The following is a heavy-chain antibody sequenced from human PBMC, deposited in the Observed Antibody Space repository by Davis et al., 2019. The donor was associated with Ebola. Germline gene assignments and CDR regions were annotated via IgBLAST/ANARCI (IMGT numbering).Heavy chain of an antibody. D-gene: IGHD3-3*01. V-gene: IGHV4-39*07. J-gene: IGHJ5*02. CDR1: GGSISSSSYY. Sequence: MPSETLSLTCTVSGGSISSSSYYWGWIRQPPGKGLAGIGTIYYSGSTYYNPSLKSRVTISVDTSKNQFSLKLSSVTAADPAVYYCARVHARITIFGVVSYWFDPWGQGTLVTVSS. CDR2: IYYSGST. CDR3: ARVHARITIFGVVSYWFDP.